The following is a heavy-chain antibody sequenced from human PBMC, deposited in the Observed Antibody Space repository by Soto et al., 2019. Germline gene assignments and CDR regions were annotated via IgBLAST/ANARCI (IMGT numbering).Heavy chain of an antibody. CDR2: IIPIFGTA. CDR1: GGTFSSDA. V-gene: IGHV1-69*13. J-gene: IGHJ6*02. CDR3: ARSGNTDYYYYGMDV. D-gene: IGHD5-18*01. Sequence: SLKLSCTASGGTFSSDAISWERQAPGQGLEWMGGIIPIFGTANYAQKFQGRVTITADESTSTAYMELSSLRSEDTAVYYCARSGNTDYYYYGMDVWGQGTTVTVSS.